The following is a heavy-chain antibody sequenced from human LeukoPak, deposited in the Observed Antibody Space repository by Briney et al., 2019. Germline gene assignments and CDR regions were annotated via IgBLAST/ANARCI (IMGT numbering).Heavy chain of an antibody. Sequence: GGSLRLSCAASGFTSSSYAMSWVRQAPGKGLEWVSAISGSGGSTYYADSVKGRFTISRDNSKNTLYLQMNSLRAEDTAVYYCAKYRYDSSGYNYFDYWGQGTLVTVSS. J-gene: IGHJ4*02. D-gene: IGHD3-22*01. CDR3: AKYRYDSSGYNYFDY. CDR1: GFTSSSYA. V-gene: IGHV3-23*01. CDR2: ISGSGGST.